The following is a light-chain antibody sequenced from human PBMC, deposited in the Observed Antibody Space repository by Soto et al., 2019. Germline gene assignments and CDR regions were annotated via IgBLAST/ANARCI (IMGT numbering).Light chain of an antibody. CDR3: QQNNKRPYT. CDR2: VTS. CDR1: QSVGRN. J-gene: IGKJ2*01. V-gene: IGKV3-15*01. Sequence: EIVMTQSPFALSVSPGESAALSCRARQSVGRNFAWYQQRPGQAPRLLIYVTSTRATGFPARFSGSGSGTDFTLTISSLQSEEFAVYYCQQNNKRPYTFGQGTRLEIK.